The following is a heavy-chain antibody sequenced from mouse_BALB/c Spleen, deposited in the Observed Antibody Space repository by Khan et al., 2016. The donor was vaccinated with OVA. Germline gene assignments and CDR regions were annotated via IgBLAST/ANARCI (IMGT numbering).Heavy chain of an antibody. CDR1: GYTFTSYW. CDR2: INPNNGGT. Sequence: QVQLQQPGAELVKPGASVKLSCKASGYTFTSYWMHWVKLRPGQGFEWIGEINPNNGGTNYNEKFKRKATLTVDKSSSRAKMPRRSLTSEDSAVYYCTIVNYPYDAMDYWGQGTSVTVSS. J-gene: IGHJ4*01. V-gene: IGHV1S81*02. CDR3: TIVNYPYDAMDY. D-gene: IGHD2-1*01.